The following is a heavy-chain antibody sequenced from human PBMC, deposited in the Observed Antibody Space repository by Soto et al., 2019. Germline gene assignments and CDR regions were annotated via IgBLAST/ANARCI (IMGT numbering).Heavy chain of an antibody. V-gene: IGHV3-7*03. Sequence: VQLVESGGGLVQPGGSLRLSCAASGFSFSSYWMSWVRQAPGKGLEWVANIKQDETEKYYVDSVKGRFTISRDNAKNSLYLQMNSLRAEDTAVYYCARPAIYSSGWYWFDPWGQGTLVTVSS. J-gene: IGHJ5*02. CDR1: GFSFSSYW. CDR3: ARPAIYSSGWYWFDP. CDR2: IKQDETEK. D-gene: IGHD6-19*01.